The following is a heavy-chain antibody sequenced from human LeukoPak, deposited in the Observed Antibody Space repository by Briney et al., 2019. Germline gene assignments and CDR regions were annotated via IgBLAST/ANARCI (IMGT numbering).Heavy chain of an antibody. V-gene: IGHV3-74*01. CDR2: INREGRSA. D-gene: IGHD6-19*01. J-gene: IGHJ4*01. CDR1: GFTFSNYW. CDR3: AREEMEVAGLQY. Sequence: PGGPLRLSCAASGFTFSNYWMYWVPHAPGKSPVWVSRINREGRSANYADSVKGRFTISRDNANNTLFLQMINLRVDDTAVYYCAREEMEVAGLQYWGQGTLVTVSS.